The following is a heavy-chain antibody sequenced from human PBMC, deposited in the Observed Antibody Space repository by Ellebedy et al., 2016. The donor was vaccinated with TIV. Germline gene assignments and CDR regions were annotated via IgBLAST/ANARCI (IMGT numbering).Heavy chain of an antibody. V-gene: IGHV3-33*01. CDR1: GFTFSDHG. CDR2: IWYDGSDE. J-gene: IGHJ5*02. D-gene: IGHD6-19*01. CDR3: ARKPSGWHADH. Sequence: GESLKISCAVSGFTFSDHGMHWARQAPGKGLEWVAVIWYDGSDEKYSGSVKGRFTISRDNSKNTLYLQMNSLRPEDTAVYYCARKPSGWHADHWGQGTLVTVSS.